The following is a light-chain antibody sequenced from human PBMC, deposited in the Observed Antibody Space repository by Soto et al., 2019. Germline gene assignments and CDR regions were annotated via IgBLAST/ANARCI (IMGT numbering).Light chain of an antibody. CDR1: SSNIGSHY. Sequence: QAVVTQPPSASGTPGQRVTISCSGSSSNIGSHYVYWYQQLPGTAPKLLIYRNNQRPSGVPDRFSGSKSGTSVSLAISGLRSEDEADYYCAAWDDSLSGLVVFGGGTKLTVL. CDR2: RNN. J-gene: IGLJ2*01. CDR3: AAWDDSLSGLVV. V-gene: IGLV1-47*01.